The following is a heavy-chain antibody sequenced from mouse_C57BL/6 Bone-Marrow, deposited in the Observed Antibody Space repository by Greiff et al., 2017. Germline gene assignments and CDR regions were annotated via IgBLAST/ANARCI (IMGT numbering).Heavy chain of an antibody. Sequence: QVQLQQPGAELVSPGSSVKLSCKASGYTFTSYWMHWVKQRPIQGLEWIGNIDPSDSETHYNQKFKDKATLTVDKSSSTAYMQLSSLTSEDSAVYYCAREGGRHYFDYWGQGTTLTVSS. CDR3: AREGGRHYFDY. D-gene: IGHD2-12*01. J-gene: IGHJ2*01. V-gene: IGHV1-52*01. CDR1: GYTFTSYW. CDR2: IDPSDSET.